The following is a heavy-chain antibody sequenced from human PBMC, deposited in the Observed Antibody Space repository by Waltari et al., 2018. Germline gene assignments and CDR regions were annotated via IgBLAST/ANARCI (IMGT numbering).Heavy chain of an antibody. D-gene: IGHD5-18*01. Sequence: EVQLLESGGGLVQPGGSLRLSCVASGFPFSMYNMSWVRQAPGKGPEWVSGIYPSESTTFYADSVKGRFTISRDNSKNTVYLQLNNLRAEDTAIYYCASHVDRAPWGQGTLVTVSS. V-gene: IGHV3-23*05. CDR2: IYPSESTT. CDR3: ASHVDRAP. J-gene: IGHJ4*02. CDR1: GFPFSMYN.